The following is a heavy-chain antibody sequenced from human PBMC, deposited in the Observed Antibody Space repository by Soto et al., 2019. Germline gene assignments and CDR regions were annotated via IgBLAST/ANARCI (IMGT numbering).Heavy chain of an antibody. V-gene: IGHV3-33*01. CDR2: IWYDGSNK. J-gene: IGHJ6*04. D-gene: IGHD3-10*01. CDR1: GFTFSSYG. CDR3: ARGHYGVGMDV. Sequence: GGSLRLSCAASGFTFSSYGMHWVRQAPGKGLEWVAVIWYDGSNKYYADSVKGRFTISRDNSKNTLYLQMNSLRAEDTAVYYCARGHYGVGMDVWGKGTTVTVSS.